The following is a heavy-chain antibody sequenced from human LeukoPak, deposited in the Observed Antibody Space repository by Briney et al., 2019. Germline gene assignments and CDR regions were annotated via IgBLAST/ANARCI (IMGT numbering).Heavy chain of an antibody. Sequence: GGSLRLSCAASGFTFSSYWMHWVRQAPGKGLVWVSRIDGDGRTTSYADSVKGRFTISRDNSKNTLYLQMNRLRAEDTAVYYCAKGGSGSYHYYFGMDVWGQGTTVSVSS. CDR2: IDGDGRTT. CDR3: AKGGSGSYHYYFGMDV. J-gene: IGHJ6*02. V-gene: IGHV3-74*01. D-gene: IGHD3-10*01. CDR1: GFTFSSYW.